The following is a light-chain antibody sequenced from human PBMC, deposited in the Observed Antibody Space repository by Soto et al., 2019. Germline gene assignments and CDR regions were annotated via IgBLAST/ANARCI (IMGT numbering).Light chain of an antibody. CDR3: LQYHNLWA. CDR2: RAS. CDR1: QNIYSN. V-gene: IGKV3-15*01. Sequence: IVMTQSPATLSVSPGERATLSCRASQNIYSNVAWYQQRPGQAPRLLIYRASTRAPGIPARFSGSGSGTEFTLPISSLQSEDFTVYSCLQYHNLWAFGQGTKVEIK. J-gene: IGKJ1*01.